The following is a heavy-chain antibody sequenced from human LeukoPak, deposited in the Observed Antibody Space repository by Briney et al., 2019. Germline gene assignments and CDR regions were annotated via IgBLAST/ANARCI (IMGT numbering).Heavy chain of an antibody. CDR2: ITSGSSHI. Sequence: GGSLRLSCAASGFTFSSYNMNWVRQTPGQGLEWVSSITSGSSHIYYADSVKGRFTISRDNAKNSLYLQMNSLRAEDTAVYYCARDGLYSGKFDSWGQGTLVTVSS. D-gene: IGHD1-26*01. J-gene: IGHJ4*02. V-gene: IGHV3-21*06. CDR3: ARDGLYSGKFDS. CDR1: GFTFSSYN.